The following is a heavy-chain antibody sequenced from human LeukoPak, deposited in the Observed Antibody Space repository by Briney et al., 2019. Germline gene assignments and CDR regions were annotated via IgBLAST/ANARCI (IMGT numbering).Heavy chain of an antibody. CDR2: IYTSGST. CDR3: ARETYSSSRNNWFDP. CDR1: GGSISSYY. J-gene: IGHJ5*02. Sequence: SETLSLTCTVSGGSISSYYWSWIRQPAGKGLEWIGRIYTSGSTNYNPSLKSRVTMSVDTSKNQFSLKLSSVTAADTAVYYCARETYSSSRNNWFDPWGQGTLVTVSS. D-gene: IGHD6-6*01. V-gene: IGHV4-4*07.